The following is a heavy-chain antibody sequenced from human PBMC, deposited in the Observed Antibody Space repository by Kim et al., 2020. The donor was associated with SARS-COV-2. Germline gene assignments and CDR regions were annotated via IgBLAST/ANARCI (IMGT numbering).Heavy chain of an antibody. J-gene: IGHJ4*02. CDR1: GFTFGGYG. Sequence: GGSLRLSCAASGFTFGGYGMSWFRQAPGKGLEWVGFIKSDAYGGTTEYAATVRCTFTIAKDDTTLIPHLHMNSPKNAATADCASGSGGYIDMYFDYCVQG. CDR3: GSGGYIDMYFDY. CDR2: IKSDAYGGTT. D-gene: IGHD2-15*01. V-gene: IGHV3-49*03.